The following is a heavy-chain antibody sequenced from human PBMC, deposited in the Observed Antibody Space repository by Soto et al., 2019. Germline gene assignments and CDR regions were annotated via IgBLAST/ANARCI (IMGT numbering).Heavy chain of an antibody. CDR1: GGSFSGYY. CDR2: SNHSGRT. Sequence: ETLSLTFTVYGGSFSGYYWSWIRQPPGKGLEWIGESNHSGRTNYNPSLKSRVTISVDTSKNHFSLKRSSVTAADTAVYYCSRGPLSITMFGVHPERLGWYGMDVWGQGTTVTVSS. D-gene: IGHD3-3*01. J-gene: IGHJ6*02. V-gene: IGHV4-34*01. CDR3: SRGPLSITMFGVHPERLGWYGMDV.